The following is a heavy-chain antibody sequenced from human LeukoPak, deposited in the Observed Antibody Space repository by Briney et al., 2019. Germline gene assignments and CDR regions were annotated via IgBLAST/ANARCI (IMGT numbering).Heavy chain of an antibody. CDR1: GESFSDHY. CDR3: ARRGSWFGESLGAFDI. CDR2: INHSGGT. J-gene: IGHJ3*02. Sequence: SETLSLTCAVYGESFSDHYWNWIRLPPGKGLEWIGEINHSGGTNYNPSLKSRVTMSVDTSKNQFSLKLSSVTAADTAVYYCARRGSWFGESLGAFDIWGQGTMVTVSS. V-gene: IGHV4-34*01. D-gene: IGHD3-10*01.